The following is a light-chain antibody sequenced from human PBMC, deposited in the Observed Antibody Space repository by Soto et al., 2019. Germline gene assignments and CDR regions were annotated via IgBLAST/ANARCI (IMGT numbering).Light chain of an antibody. J-gene: IGKJ4*02. Sequence: EIVMTQSPDTLSVSPGEGATLSCRVSQSIRSNLAWYQQRPGQAPRLLMYGASTRADGIPARFTGSGSGTEFTLTISSLQSEDFAVYYCQQYHIWPPWTSVGGTKVDIK. CDR2: GAS. CDR3: QQYHIWPPWT. V-gene: IGKV3-15*01. CDR1: QSIRSN.